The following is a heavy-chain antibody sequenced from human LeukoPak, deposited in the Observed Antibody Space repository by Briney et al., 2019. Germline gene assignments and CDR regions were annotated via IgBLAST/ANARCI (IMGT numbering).Heavy chain of an antibody. CDR3: VRGGRGSYFDH. J-gene: IGHJ4*02. CDR2: ISGSGDTT. Sequence: GGSLRLSCAASGFTFSNYAMSWVRQAPGKGLEWVSGISGSGDTTYNADSVKGRFTISRDNSRTTLYLQMNSLRVDETAVYYCVRGGRGSYFDHWGQGTPVTVSS. D-gene: IGHD3-16*01. CDR1: GFTFSNYA. V-gene: IGHV3-23*01.